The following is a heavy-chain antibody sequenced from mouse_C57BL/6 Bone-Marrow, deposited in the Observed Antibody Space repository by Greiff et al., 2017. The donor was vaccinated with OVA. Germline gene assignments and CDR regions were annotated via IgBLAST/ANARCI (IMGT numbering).Heavy chain of an antibody. Sequence: QVQLQQPGAELVRPGTSVKLSCKASGYTFTSYWMHWVKQRPGQGLEWIGVIDPSDSYTNYNQKFKGKATLTVDTSSSTAYMQLSSLTSEDSAVYYCARGLRLRVWGTGTTATVSS. CDR3: ARGLRLRV. CDR2: IDPSDSYT. CDR1: GYTFTSYW. V-gene: IGHV1-59*01. D-gene: IGHD3-2*02. J-gene: IGHJ1*03.